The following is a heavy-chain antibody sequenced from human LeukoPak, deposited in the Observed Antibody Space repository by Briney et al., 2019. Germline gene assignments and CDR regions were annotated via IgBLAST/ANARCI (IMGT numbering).Heavy chain of an antibody. V-gene: IGHV3-30*02. J-gene: IGHJ4*02. CDR2: IRYDGSNK. CDR1: GFTFSSYG. CDR3: AKLDVVAAPFDY. Sequence: GGSLRLSCAACGFTFSSYGMHWVRQAPGKGLEGVAFIRYDGSNKYYADSVKGRFTISRDNSKNTLYLQMNTLRAEDTAVYYCAKLDVVAAPFDYWGRGTLVTVSS. D-gene: IGHD2-15*01.